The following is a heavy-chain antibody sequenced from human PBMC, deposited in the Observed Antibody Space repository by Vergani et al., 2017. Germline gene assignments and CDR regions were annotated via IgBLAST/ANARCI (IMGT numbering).Heavy chain of an antibody. V-gene: IGHV3-30*02. D-gene: IGHD6-6*01. CDR2: IRYDGSNK. CDR1: GFTFSSYG. Sequence: QVQLVESGGGLVKPGGSLRLSCAASGFTFSSYGMHWVRQAPGKGLEWVAFIRYDGSNKYYADSVKGRFTISRDNSKNTLYLQMNSLRAEDTAVYYCARAGNGREKQLGAFDIWGQGTMVTVSS. J-gene: IGHJ3*02. CDR3: ARAGNGREKQLGAFDI.